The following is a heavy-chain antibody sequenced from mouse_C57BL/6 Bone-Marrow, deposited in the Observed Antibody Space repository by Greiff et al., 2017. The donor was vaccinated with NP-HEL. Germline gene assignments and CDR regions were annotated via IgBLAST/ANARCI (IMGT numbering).Heavy chain of an antibody. CDR2: IHPSDSDT. D-gene: IGHD1-1*01. J-gene: IGHJ3*01. CDR1: GYTFTSYW. CDR3: AIPTTTVVDWFAY. Sequence: QVQLKQPGAELVKPGASVKVSCKASGYTFTSYWMHWVKQRPGQGLEWIGRIHPSDSDTNYNQKFKGKATLTVDKSSSTAYMQLSSLTSEDSAVYYGAIPTTTVVDWFAYWGQGTLVTVSA. V-gene: IGHV1-74*01.